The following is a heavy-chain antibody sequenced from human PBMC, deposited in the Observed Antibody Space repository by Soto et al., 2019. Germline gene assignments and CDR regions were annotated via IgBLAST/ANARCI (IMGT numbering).Heavy chain of an antibody. CDR2: IKHTGDA. V-gene: IGHV4-4*02. CDR3: VREAASIGLEP. D-gene: IGHD3-3*01. CDR1: GDSIKTETW. Sequence: PSETLSLTCAVSGDSIKTETWWSWLRQLPGTGLEWIGEIKHTGDANANPALRSRVSMSVDRTKNQFFLNLRSVSAADTAVYFCVREAASIGLEPGGQETVLTVSS. J-gene: IGHJ4*01.